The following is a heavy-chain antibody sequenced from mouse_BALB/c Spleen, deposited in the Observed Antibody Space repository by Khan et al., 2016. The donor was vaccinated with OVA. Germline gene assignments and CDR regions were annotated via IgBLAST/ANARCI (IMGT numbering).Heavy chain of an antibody. CDR2: IDPTTGYT. J-gene: IGHJ3*01. D-gene: IGHD1-1*01. CDR1: GYTFTNYW. V-gene: IGHV1-7*01. CDR3: TSHGRTYTGCGY. Sequence: QVQLQQSGAELAKPGASVKMSCKASGYTFTNYWMHWVKQRPGQGLEWIGYIDPTTGYTEYNQKFKDKATLTADKSSSTAYMQLSSLTSEDSAGDDCTSHGRTYTGCGYWGLGTLGTVSA.